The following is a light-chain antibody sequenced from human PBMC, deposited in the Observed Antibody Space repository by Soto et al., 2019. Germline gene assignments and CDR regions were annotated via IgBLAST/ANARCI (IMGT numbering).Light chain of an antibody. CDR1: QSFRGL. J-gene: IGKJ5*01. V-gene: IGKV3-11*01. CDR3: QQRHMWPIT. CDR2: DAY. Sequence: EVVLTQSPFTLSLSPGERATLSCRASQSFRGLLAWYQQKPGQAPRLLIYDAYNRATGIPPRFSGSGSGKDFTLTISSLEPEDSAVYYCQQRHMWPITFGQGTRLEIK.